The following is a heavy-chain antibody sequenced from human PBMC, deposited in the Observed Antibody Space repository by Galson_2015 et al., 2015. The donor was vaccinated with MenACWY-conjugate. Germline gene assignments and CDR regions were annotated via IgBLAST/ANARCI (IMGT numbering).Heavy chain of an antibody. CDR3: ARDISASGSSYAFDI. V-gene: IGHV3-7*03. D-gene: IGHD3-10*01. J-gene: IGHJ3*02. CDR2: IHQDGNEK. Sequence: SLRLSCAASGFTFSSYRMSWVRQAPGKGLEWVANIHQDGNEKYYVDSVKGRFTISRDNAKNSLYLQMNSLRAEDTAVYYCARDISASGSSYAFDIWGQGTMVTVSS. CDR1: GFTFSSYR.